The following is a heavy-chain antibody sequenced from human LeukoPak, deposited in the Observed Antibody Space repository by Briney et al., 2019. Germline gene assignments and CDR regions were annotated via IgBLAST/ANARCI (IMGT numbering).Heavy chain of an antibody. CDR1: GGSISSSSAY. V-gene: IGHV4-39*01. CDR3: VSPRGFSYGYFDY. Sequence: SETLSLTCTVSGGSISSSSAYWGWVRQPPGKGLEWIGSIYYSKNTYYNPSLKSRVTISADTSKNQFSLMLGSVSATDTAVYYCVSPRGFSYGYFDYWGQGTLVTVSS. CDR2: IYYSKNT. J-gene: IGHJ4*02. D-gene: IGHD5-18*01.